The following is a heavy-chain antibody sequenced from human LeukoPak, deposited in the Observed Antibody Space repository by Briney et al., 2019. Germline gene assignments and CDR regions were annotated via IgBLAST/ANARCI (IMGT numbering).Heavy chain of an antibody. CDR1: GFTFDDYG. V-gene: IGHV3-20*04. Sequence: PSGGSLRFSCAASGFTFDDYGMSWVRQAPGKGLEWVSGINWNGGSTGYADSVKGRFTISRDNAKNSLYLQMNSLRAEDTALYYCARHQSGMIVVVIGYWGQGTLVTVSS. D-gene: IGHD3-22*01. CDR2: INWNGGST. J-gene: IGHJ4*02. CDR3: ARHQSGMIVVVIGY.